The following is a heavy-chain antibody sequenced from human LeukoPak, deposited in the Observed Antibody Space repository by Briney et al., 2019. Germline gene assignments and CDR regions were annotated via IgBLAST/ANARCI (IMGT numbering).Heavy chain of an antibody. CDR2: ISENPERR. CDR1: GFSIAIYG. CDR3: AREENTLLLSLDY. D-gene: IGHD2/OR15-2a*01. J-gene: IGHJ4*02. V-gene: IGHV3-23*01. Sequence: GGSLRLSCAVSGFSIAIYGITWVRQTPEKGLEWVSTISENPERRHYSNSVTGRFIISRDRSKNTVFLQMTSLRAEDTGVYYCAREENTLLLSLDYWGLGTLVTVSS.